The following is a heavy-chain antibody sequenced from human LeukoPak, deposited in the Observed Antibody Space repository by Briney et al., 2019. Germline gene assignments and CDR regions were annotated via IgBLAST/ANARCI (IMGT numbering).Heavy chain of an antibody. CDR2: ISSSSSYI. V-gene: IGHV3-21*01. J-gene: IGHJ5*02. Sequence: PGGSLRLCCAASGFTFSSYSMNWVRQAPGKGLEWVSSISSSSSYIYYADSVKGRFTISRDNAKNSLYLQMNSLRAEDTAVYYCARNREQWLISPHWFDPWGQGTLVTVSS. CDR1: GFTFSSYS. D-gene: IGHD6-19*01. CDR3: ARNREQWLISPHWFDP.